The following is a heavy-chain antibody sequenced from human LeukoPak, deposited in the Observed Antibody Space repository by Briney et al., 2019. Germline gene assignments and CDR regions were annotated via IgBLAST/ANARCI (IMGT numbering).Heavy chain of an antibody. D-gene: IGHD3-16*01. CDR1: GFTFSSYA. J-gene: IGHJ4*02. CDR2: ISGSGGST. Sequence: GGSLRLSCAASGFTFSSYAMSWVREAPGKGLEWVSAISGSGGSTYYADSVKGRVTISRDNSKNTLYLQMNSLRAEDTAVYYCAKDLRGGGAYFDYWGQGTLVTVSS. V-gene: IGHV3-23*01. CDR3: AKDLRGGGAYFDY.